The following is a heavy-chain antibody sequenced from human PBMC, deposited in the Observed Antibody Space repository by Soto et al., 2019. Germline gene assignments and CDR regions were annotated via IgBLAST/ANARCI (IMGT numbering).Heavy chain of an antibody. Sequence: QLQLQESGPGLVKPSETLSLTCTVSGGSISSSSYYWGWIRQPPGKGLEWIGSIYYSGSTYYNPSLKSRVTISVDTSKNQFSLKLSSVTAADTAVYYCARHKEIAVALPPFDYWGQGTLVTVSS. J-gene: IGHJ4*02. D-gene: IGHD6-19*01. V-gene: IGHV4-39*01. CDR1: GGSISSSSYY. CDR3: ARHKEIAVALPPFDY. CDR2: IYYSGST.